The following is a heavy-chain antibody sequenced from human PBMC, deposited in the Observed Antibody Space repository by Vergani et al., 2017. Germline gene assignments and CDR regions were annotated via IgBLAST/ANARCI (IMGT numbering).Heavy chain of an antibody. J-gene: IGHJ5*02. CDR3: TRHWAVVAANNWFDP. D-gene: IGHD2-15*01. CDR2: IYYSGTT. V-gene: IGHV4-30-4*08. Sequence: QVQLQESGPGLVKASQTLSLTCSVSGAYVGSGGYYSRWVRQRPGMGLDWIGYIYYSGTTYYNPSLESRVTMSVDTSKSQFSLKLSSVTAADTAVYYCTRHWAVVAANNWFDPWGQGTLVTVSS. CDR1: GAYVGSGGYY.